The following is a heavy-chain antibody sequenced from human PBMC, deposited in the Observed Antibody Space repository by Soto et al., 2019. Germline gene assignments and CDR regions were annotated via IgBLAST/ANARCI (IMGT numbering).Heavy chain of an antibody. CDR2: IYYSGST. CDR3: ARGAYNWNSYYYYGMDV. J-gene: IGHJ6*02. Sequence: PSETLCLTCSVSGGSISSGYYYWSWIRQPPGKGLEWIGNIYYSGSTYYNPSLKSRVTISVDTSKNQFSLKLSSVTAADTAVYYCARGAYNWNSYYYYGMDVWGQGTTVTVSS. V-gene: IGHV4-30-4*01. CDR1: GGSISSGYYY. D-gene: IGHD1-7*01.